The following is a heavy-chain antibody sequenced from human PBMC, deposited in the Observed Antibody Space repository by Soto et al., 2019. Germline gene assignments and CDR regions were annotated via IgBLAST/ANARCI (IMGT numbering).Heavy chain of an antibody. V-gene: IGHV3-33*01. CDR3: ARRQIPPPTRGAANARGGMDV. CDR1: GFTINNYG. Sequence: QVQLVESGGGVVQPGRSLRLSCAASGFTINNYGMHWVRQAPGKGLEWLAVIWNDGSNNYYANSVKGRFTISRDNSKNTLYLQMNSLRAEDAAVYYCARRQIPPPTRGAANARGGMDVWGQGTTVTVSS. CDR2: IWNDGSNN. J-gene: IGHJ6*02. D-gene: IGHD6-25*01.